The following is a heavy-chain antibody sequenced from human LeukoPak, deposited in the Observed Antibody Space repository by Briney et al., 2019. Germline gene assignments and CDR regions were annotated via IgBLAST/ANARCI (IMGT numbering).Heavy chain of an antibody. CDR1: GGSISSGGYY. D-gene: IGHD1-7*01. Sequence: SETLSLTCTVSGGSISSGGYYWSWIRQHPGKGLEWIRYIYYSGSTYYNPSLKSRVTISVDTSKNQFSLKLSSVTAADTAVYYCARGNYVVSSYFDYWGQGTLVTVSS. J-gene: IGHJ4*02. CDR3: ARGNYVVSSYFDY. V-gene: IGHV4-31*03. CDR2: IYYSGST.